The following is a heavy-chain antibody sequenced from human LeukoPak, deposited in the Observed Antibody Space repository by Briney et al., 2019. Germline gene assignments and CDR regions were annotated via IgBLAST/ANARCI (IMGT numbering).Heavy chain of an antibody. CDR2: IYYSGST. Sequence: SETLSLTCTVSGVSISSYYWSWIRQPPGKGLGWIGYIYYSGSTNYNPSLKSRVTISVDTSKNQFSLKLSSVTAADTAVYYCARSPYYDILTGYYKGGDYFDYWGQGTLVTVSS. J-gene: IGHJ4*02. CDR3: ARSPYYDILTGYYKGGDYFDY. D-gene: IGHD3-9*01. CDR1: GVSISSYY. V-gene: IGHV4-59*01.